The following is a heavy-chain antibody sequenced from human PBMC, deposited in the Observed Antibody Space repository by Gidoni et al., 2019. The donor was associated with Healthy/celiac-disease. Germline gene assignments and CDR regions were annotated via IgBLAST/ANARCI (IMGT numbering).Heavy chain of an antibody. CDR1: GGSISSYY. CDR2: IYYSGST. CDR3: ARGSQAGTGGWGYYYYYGMDV. V-gene: IGHV4-59*01. D-gene: IGHD6-13*01. Sequence: QVQLQESGPGLVKPSETLSLTCTVSGGSISSYYWSWIRQPPGKGLEWIGYIYYSGSTNYNPSRKSQVTIPVETSKNQFSRKLSSVTAADTAGYYCARGSQAGTGGWGYYYYYGMDVWGQGTTVTVSS. J-gene: IGHJ6*02.